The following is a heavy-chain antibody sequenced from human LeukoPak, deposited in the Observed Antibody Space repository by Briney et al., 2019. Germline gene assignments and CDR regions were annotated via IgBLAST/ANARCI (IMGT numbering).Heavy chain of an antibody. D-gene: IGHD3-10*01. CDR1: GGSISSGGYS. CDR3: ARVLLWFGDPSWFDP. CDR2: IYHSGST. V-gene: IGHV4-30-2*01. Sequence: SETLSLTCAVSGGSISSGGYSWSWIRQPPGKGLEWIGYIYHSGSTYYNPSLKSRATISVDRSKNQFSLKLSSVTAADTAVYYCARVLLWFGDPSWFDPWGQGTLVTVSS. J-gene: IGHJ5*01.